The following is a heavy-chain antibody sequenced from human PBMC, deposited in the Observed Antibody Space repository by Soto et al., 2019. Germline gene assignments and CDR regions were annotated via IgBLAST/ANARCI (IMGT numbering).Heavy chain of an antibody. CDR3: GGKNYDSSGYFDY. CDR1: GGSISSYY. Sequence: PSETLSLTCTVSGGSISSYYWCWIRQPPGKGLEWIGYMYYSGSTNYNPSLKSRVTISVDTSKNQFSLKLSSVTAADTAVYYCGGKNYDSSGYFDYWGQGTLVTVSS. J-gene: IGHJ4*02. CDR2: MYYSGST. V-gene: IGHV4-59*01. D-gene: IGHD3-22*01.